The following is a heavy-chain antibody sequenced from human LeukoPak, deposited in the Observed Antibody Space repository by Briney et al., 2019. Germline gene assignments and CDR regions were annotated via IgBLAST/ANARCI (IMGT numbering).Heavy chain of an antibody. CDR1: GGSISSSSYY. CDR2: IYYSGST. J-gene: IGHJ4*02. Sequence: SSETLSLTCTVSGGSISSSSYYWGWIRQPPGKGLEWIGSIYYSGSTNYNPSLKSRVTISVDTSKNQFSLKLSSVTAADTAVYYCARGRLARDYFDYWGQGTLVTVSS. CDR3: ARGRLARDYFDY. V-gene: IGHV4-39*07. D-gene: IGHD1-26*01.